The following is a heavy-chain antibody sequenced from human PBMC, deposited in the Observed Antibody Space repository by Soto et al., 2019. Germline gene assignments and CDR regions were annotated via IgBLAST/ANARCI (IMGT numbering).Heavy chain of an antibody. CDR1: GFTFSNYA. Sequence: PGGSLRLSCAASGFTFSNYAIHWVRQAPGKGLEWVAVISYDGSNKYYADSVKGRFTISRDNSKNTLYLQMNSLRAEDTAVYYCAKGPNPYGSGKYYYYGMDVWGQGTTVTVSS. V-gene: IGHV3-30*04. CDR2: ISYDGSNK. CDR3: AKGPNPYGSGKYYYYGMDV. D-gene: IGHD3-10*01. J-gene: IGHJ6*02.